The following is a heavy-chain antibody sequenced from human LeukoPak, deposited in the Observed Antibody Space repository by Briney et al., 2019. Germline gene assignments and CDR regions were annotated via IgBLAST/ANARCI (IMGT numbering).Heavy chain of an antibody. D-gene: IGHD3-10*01. CDR2: ISAYNGDT. CDR3: ARDGYYYGSGSYYTHYYYYYMDV. V-gene: IGHV1-18*01. J-gene: IGHJ6*03. CDR1: GYTFTSYG. Sequence: GASVKVSCKASGYTFTSYGITWVRQAPGQGLEWMGWISAYNGDTNYAQKLQGRVTMTTDTSTSTAYMELRSLRSDDTAVYYCARDGYYYGSGSYYTHYYYYYMDVWGKGTTVTVSS.